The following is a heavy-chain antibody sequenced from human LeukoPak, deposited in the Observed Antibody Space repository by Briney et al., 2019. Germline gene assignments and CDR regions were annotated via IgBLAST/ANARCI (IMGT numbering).Heavy chain of an antibody. D-gene: IGHD6-6*01. Sequence: SETLSLTCSVSGGSISGYYWSWIRQPAGKGLEWIGRIYTSGSTNYNPSLKSRVTMSVDTSKNQFSLKLSSVTAADTAVYYCARDNVIAARLGYYYYGMDVWGQGTTVTVSS. CDR2: IYTSGST. CDR3: ARDNVIAARLGYYYYGMDV. CDR1: GGSISGYY. V-gene: IGHV4-4*07. J-gene: IGHJ6*02.